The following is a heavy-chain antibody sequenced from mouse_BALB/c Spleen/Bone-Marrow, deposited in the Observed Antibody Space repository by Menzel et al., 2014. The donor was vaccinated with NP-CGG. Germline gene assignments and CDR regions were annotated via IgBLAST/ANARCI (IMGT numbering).Heavy chain of an antibody. V-gene: IGHV5-6-3*01. J-gene: IGHJ3*01. CDR2: INSNGGST. CDR3: ERDRGGYGNPRSFAY. Sequence: EVQLQQSGGGLVQPGGSLKLSCAASGFTFSSYGISWVRQTPDKRLELVATINSNGGSTYYPDSVKGRFTISRDNAKNTLYLQMSSLKSEDTAMYYCERDRGGYGNPRSFAYWGQGTLVTVSA. CDR1: GFTFSSYG. D-gene: IGHD2-1*01.